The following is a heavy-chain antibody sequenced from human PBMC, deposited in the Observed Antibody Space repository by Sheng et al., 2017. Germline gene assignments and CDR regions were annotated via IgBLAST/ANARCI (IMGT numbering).Heavy chain of an antibody. CDR1: GFTFSSYW. CDR2: INSDGSST. CDR3: ARSGGSIYDYVWGSYRQPSGFDP. D-gene: IGHD3-16*02. J-gene: IGHJ5*02. V-gene: IGHV3-74*01. Sequence: EVQLVESGGGLVQPGGSLRLSCAASGFTFSSYWMHWVRQAPGKGLVWVSRINSDGSSTSYADSVKGRFTISRDNAKNTLYLQMNSLRAEDTAVYYCARSGGSIYDYVWGSYRQPSGFDPWG.